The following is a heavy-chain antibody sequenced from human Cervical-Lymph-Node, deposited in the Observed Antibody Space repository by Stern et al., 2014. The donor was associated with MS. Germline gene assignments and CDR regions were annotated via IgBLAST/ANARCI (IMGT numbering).Heavy chain of an antibody. V-gene: IGHV3-30-3*01. CDR2: ISYDGSNK. J-gene: IGHJ4*02. D-gene: IGHD3-22*01. CDR1: GFTFSSYA. Sequence: VQLEESGGGVVQPGRSLRLSCAASGFTFSSYAMHWVRQAPGKGLEWVAVISYDGSNKYYADSVKGRFTISRDNSKNTLYLQMNSLRAEDTAVYYCASGYSSGYYHSSIFDYWGQGTLVTVSS. CDR3: ASGYSSGYYHSSIFDY.